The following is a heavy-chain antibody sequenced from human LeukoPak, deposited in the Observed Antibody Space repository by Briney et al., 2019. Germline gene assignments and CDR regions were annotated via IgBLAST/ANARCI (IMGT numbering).Heavy chain of an antibody. CDR3: ARTVASSILRGYNWFDP. D-gene: IGHD5-12*01. CDR2: IYTSGST. J-gene: IGHJ5*02. CDR1: GGSISSYY. Sequence: SETLSLTXTVSGGSISSYYWSWIRQPAGKGLEWIGRIYTSGSTNYNPSLKSRVTMSVDTSKNQFSLKLSSVTAADTAVYYCARTVASSILRGYNWFDPWGQGTLVTVSS. V-gene: IGHV4-4*07.